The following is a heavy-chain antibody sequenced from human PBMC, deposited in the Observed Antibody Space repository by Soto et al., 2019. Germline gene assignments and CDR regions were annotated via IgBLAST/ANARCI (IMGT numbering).Heavy chain of an antibody. V-gene: IGHV1-18*04. Sequence: ASVKVSCKASGYTFTTHGISWVRQAPGQGLEWMGWISPYNGKTTYAQKVQGRVTMTTDTSTSTAYMELRGLRSDDTAVYYCARGGYFDSSNYLAYWGLGTLVTVSS. J-gene: IGHJ4*02. CDR1: GYTFTTHG. D-gene: IGHD3-22*01. CDR2: ISPYNGKT. CDR3: ARGGYFDSSNYLAY.